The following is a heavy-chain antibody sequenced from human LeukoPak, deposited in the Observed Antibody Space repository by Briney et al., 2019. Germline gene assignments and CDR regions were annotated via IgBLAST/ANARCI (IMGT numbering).Heavy chain of an antibody. J-gene: IGHJ4*02. V-gene: IGHV3-23*01. D-gene: IGHD3-10*01. CDR2: ISGSGGST. CDR1: GFTFSSYA. CDR3: AKSRTMVRYYFDY. Sequence: PGGSLRLSCAASGFTFSSYAMSWVRQAPGKGLEWVSAISGSGGSTYYADSVKGRFTISRDNSKNTLYLQMNSLRAEDTAIYYCAKSRTMVRYYFDYWGQGTLVTVSS.